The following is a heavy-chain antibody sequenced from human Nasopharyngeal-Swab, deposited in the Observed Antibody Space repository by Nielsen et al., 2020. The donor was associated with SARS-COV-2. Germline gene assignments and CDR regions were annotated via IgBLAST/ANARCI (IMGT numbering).Heavy chain of an antibody. CDR3: ARVPLWGVVVTADFPGYWYFDL. Sequence: WIRQPPGKGLEWIGEINHSGSTNYNPSLKSRVTISVDTSKNQFSLKLSSVTAADTAVYYCARVPLWGVVVTADFPGYWYFDLWGRGTLATVSS. J-gene: IGHJ2*01. D-gene: IGHD2-21*02. V-gene: IGHV4-34*01. CDR2: INHSGST.